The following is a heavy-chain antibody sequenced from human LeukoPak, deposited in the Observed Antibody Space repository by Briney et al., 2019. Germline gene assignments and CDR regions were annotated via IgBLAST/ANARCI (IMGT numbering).Heavy chain of an antibody. D-gene: IGHD3-10*01. CDR2: ISSSSNYI. CDR3: ARVVSGFGELNWFDP. Sequence: GGSLRLSCAASGFIFSSYTMNWVRQAQGKGLEWVSSISSSSNYIYYADSVMGRFTISRDNAKNSLYLQMNSLRAEDTAVYYCARVVSGFGELNWFDPWGQGTLVIVSS. CDR1: GFIFSSYT. V-gene: IGHV3-21*01. J-gene: IGHJ5*02.